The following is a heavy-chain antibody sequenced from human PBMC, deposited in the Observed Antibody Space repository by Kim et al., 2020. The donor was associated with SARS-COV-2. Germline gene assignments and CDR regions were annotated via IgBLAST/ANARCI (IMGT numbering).Heavy chain of an antibody. D-gene: IGHD3-22*01. CDR3: ARDLETYYYVSSGYPT. CDR2: IWYDGSNK. J-gene: IGHJ4*02. V-gene: IGHV3-33*01. Sequence: GGSLRLSCAASGFTFSSYGMHWVRQAPGKGLEWVAVIWYDGSNKYYADSVKGRFTISRDNSKNTLYLQMNSLRAEDTAVYYCARDLETYYYVSSGYPTWGQGTLVTVSS. CDR1: GFTFSSYG.